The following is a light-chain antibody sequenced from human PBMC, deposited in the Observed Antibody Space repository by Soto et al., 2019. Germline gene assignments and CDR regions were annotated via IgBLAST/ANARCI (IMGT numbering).Light chain of an antibody. J-gene: IGLJ2*01. Sequence: QSALTQPASVSGSPGQSISISCTGTSSDVGGYNYVSWYQQHPGKAPRLMIYEVSHRPSGVSYRFSGSKSGNTASLAISGLQAEDEADYYCTSYTTSTTLVFGGGTKVTVL. V-gene: IGLV2-14*01. CDR1: SSDVGGYNY. CDR3: TSYTTSTTLV. CDR2: EVS.